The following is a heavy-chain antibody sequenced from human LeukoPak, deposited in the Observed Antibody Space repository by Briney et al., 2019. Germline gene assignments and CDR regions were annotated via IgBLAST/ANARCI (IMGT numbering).Heavy chain of an antibody. Sequence: GGSLRLSCAASGFTLRTYWMSWVRQAPGKGLEWVANINEDGSEKYYVDSVKGRFAISRDDAKNSVYLQLNSLRGEDTAVYYRARAGDGTAARDYWGQGTLVTVSS. J-gene: IGHJ4*02. V-gene: IGHV3-7*01. CDR1: GFTLRTYW. D-gene: IGHD2-15*01. CDR2: INEDGSEK. CDR3: ARAGDGTAARDY.